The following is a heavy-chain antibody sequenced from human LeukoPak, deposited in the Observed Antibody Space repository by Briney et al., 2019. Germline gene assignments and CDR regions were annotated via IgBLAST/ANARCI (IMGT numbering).Heavy chain of an antibody. Sequence: SETLSLTCTVSGGSISSYYWSWIRQPPGKGLEWIGYIYYSGSTNYNPSLKSRVTISVDTSKNQFSLKLSSVTAADTAVYYCARVRSGTAAAAPDYWGQGTLVTVSS. D-gene: IGHD6-13*01. CDR3: ARVRSGTAAAAPDY. CDR1: GGSISSYY. J-gene: IGHJ4*02. CDR2: IYYSGST. V-gene: IGHV4-59*01.